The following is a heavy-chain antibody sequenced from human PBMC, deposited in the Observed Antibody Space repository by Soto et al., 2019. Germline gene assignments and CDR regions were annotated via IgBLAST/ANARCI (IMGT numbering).Heavy chain of an antibody. J-gene: IGHJ4*02. CDR1: GSTFTSAG. CDR2: ISAYNGNT. V-gene: IGHV1-18*01. CDR3: ARDSKRPRHHFDY. Sequence: GVSVKVSCMASGSTFTSAGISWVRQAPGQGLEWMGWISAYNGNTKYAQKLEGRVTMTTDTSTSTAYMELRSLRSDDPAVYYCARDSKRPRHHFDYWGEGSLVTV.